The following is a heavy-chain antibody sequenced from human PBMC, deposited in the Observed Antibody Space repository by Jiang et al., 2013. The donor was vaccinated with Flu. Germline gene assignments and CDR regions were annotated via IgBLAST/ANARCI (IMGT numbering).Heavy chain of an antibody. CDR1: GFTFSTYA. Sequence: VQLLESGGGVVQPGRSLRLSCAASGFTFSTYAMHWVRQAPGKGLEWVAVISYDGSNKNYADSVKGRFTISRDNSKNMLYLQMNSLRPDDTAVYYCARDTPLDYWAREPWSPSPQ. CDR2: ISYDGSNK. J-gene: IGHJ4*02. CDR3: ARDTPLDY. V-gene: IGHV3-30-3*01.